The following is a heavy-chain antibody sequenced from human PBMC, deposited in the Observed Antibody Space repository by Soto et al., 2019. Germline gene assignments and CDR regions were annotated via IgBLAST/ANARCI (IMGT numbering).Heavy chain of an antibody. CDR3: AREGTDYGDYDY. Sequence: QVQLVQSGAEVKKPGASVKISCKASAYPFTSFYIHWVRQAPGQGLEWMGMINPSGGSTTYAQKFQGSVTVTRDTSTNTVYMELTGLKYYYTAMYYCAREGTDYGDYDYWCQGTLVTVSS. V-gene: IGHV1-46*01. CDR2: INPSGGST. J-gene: IGHJ4*02. CDR1: AYPFTSFY. D-gene: IGHD4-17*01.